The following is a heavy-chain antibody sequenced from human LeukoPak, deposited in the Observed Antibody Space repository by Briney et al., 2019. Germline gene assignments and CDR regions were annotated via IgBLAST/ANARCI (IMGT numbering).Heavy chain of an antibody. CDR1: GFSLSSHS. V-gene: IGHV3-21*01. CDR3: ARETQWEAFDC. CDR2: ISESSRDI. Sequence: GGSLRLSCAASGFSLSSHSMNWVRQAPGKGLEWVSSISESSRDIYYADPVRGRFTISRDNARNSLDLQMNSLRAEDTAVYYCARETQWEAFDCWGQGTLVTVSS. D-gene: IGHD1-26*01. J-gene: IGHJ4*02.